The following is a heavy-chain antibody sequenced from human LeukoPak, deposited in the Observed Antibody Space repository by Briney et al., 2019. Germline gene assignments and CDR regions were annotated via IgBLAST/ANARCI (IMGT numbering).Heavy chain of an antibody. CDR2: ISVYNGDT. CDR3: VRGGGFNSGFEY. J-gene: IGHJ4*02. Sequence: ASVKVSCKVSGYTLTELSMHWVRRAPGQGLEWMGWISVYNGDTKYAQNLQGRVTLTTDTSTSTAYMELRSLRSDDTAVYYCVRGGGFNSGFEYWGQGTLVIVSS. CDR1: GYTLTELS. V-gene: IGHV1-18*01. D-gene: IGHD3-10*01.